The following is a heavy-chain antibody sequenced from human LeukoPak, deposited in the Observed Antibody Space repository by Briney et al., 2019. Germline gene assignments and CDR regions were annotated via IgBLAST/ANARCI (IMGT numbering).Heavy chain of an antibody. J-gene: IGHJ4*02. V-gene: IGHV4-4*07. CDR1: GGSISSYY. CDR3: AGEVSSWYYFDS. Sequence: SETLSLTCTVSGGSISSYYWNWIRQPAGKGLEWIGRIYPSGSTNYNPSLKGRVTISVDTSKNHFSLKLTSVTAADTAVYYCAGEVSSWYYFDSWGEGTLVTVSS. CDR2: IYPSGST. D-gene: IGHD6-13*01.